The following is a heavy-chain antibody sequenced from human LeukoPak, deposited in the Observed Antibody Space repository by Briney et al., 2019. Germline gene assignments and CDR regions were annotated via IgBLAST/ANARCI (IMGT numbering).Heavy chain of an antibody. V-gene: IGHV3-23*01. D-gene: IGHD6-19*01. Sequence: PGGSLRLSCAGSGFTFSSYSMIWVRQAPGKGLEWVSSISGSGGSTYYADSVKGRFTISRDNSQNTLYLQMNSLRAEDTAVYYYAKDRSGGGDYYFGMDVWGPGTTVTVSS. CDR3: AKDRSGGGDYYFGMDV. CDR2: ISGSGGST. CDR1: GFTFSSYS. J-gene: IGHJ6*02.